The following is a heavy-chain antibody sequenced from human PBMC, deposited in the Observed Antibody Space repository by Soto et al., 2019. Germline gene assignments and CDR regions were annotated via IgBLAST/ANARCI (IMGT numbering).Heavy chain of an antibody. CDR1: GFTFSSYG. CDR2: IWYDGSNK. CDR3: ARGRGITGTGGDAFDI. D-gene: IGHD1-20*01. J-gene: IGHJ3*02. Sequence: GGSLRLSCAASGFTFSSYGMHWVRQAPGKGLEWVAVIWYDGSNKYYADSVKGRFTISRDNSKNTLYLQMNSLRAEDTAVYYCARGRGITGTGGDAFDIWGQGTMVTVSS. V-gene: IGHV3-33*01.